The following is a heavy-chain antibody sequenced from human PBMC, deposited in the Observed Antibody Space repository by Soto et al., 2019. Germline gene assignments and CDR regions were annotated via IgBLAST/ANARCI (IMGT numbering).Heavy chain of an antibody. Sequence: GGSLRLSCAASGFTFSNYAMHWVRQAPGKGLEWVAIVSYDGDNEYYADSVRGRFFISRDNSRNTLYLQTSSLRHEDTAVYYCARAWVVVTAPDYWGQGTLVTVSS. D-gene: IGHD2-21*02. J-gene: IGHJ4*02. V-gene: IGHV3-30*03. CDR2: VSYDGDNE. CDR3: ARAWVVVTAPDY. CDR1: GFTFSNYA.